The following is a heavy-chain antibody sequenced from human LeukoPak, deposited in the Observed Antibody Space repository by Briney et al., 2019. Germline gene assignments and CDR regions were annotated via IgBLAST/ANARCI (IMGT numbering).Heavy chain of an antibody. CDR2: IKQDGSEK. Sequence: GGSLRLSCAASGFTFSSYGMHWVRQAPGKGLEWVANIKQDGSEKYYVDSVKGRFTISRDNAKNSLYLQMNSLRAEDTAVYYCARARTAMVICYFDYWGQGTLVTVSS. V-gene: IGHV3-7*01. CDR1: GFTFSSYG. J-gene: IGHJ4*02. D-gene: IGHD5-18*01. CDR3: ARARTAMVICYFDY.